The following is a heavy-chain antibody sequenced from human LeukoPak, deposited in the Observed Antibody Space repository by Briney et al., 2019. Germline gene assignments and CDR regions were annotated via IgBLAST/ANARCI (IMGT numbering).Heavy chain of an antibody. J-gene: IGHJ4*02. V-gene: IGHV4-30-4*01. CDR2: IYYSGST. CDR1: GGSISSGDYY. CDR3: AREPNSIDPYYFDY. D-gene: IGHD4-11*01. Sequence: TSQTLSLTCTVSGGSISSGDYYWSRIRQPPGKGLEWIGYIYYSGSTYYNPSLKSRVTISVDTSKNQFSLKLSSVTAADTAVYYCAREPNSIDPYYFDYWGQGTLVTVSS.